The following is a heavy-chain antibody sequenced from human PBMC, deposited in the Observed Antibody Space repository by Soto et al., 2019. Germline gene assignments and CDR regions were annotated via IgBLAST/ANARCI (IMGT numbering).Heavy chain of an antibody. CDR2: IVVGSGNT. V-gene: IGHV1-58*01. CDR1: GFTFTSSA. CDR3: ATLPGRYNWNSSGAFDI. Sequence: AVKVSCKASGFTFTSSAVQWVRQARGQRLEWIGWIVVGSGNTNYAQKFQERFTITRDMSTSSAYMVLSSLRSEDTAVYYCATLPGRYNWNSSGAFDIWGQGTKVTVSS. J-gene: IGHJ3*02. D-gene: IGHD1-7*01.